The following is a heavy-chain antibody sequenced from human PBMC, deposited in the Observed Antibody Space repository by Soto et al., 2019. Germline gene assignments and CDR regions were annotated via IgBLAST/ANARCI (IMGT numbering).Heavy chain of an antibody. CDR1: GFTFISYG. D-gene: IGHD2-2*01. CDR3: ARDRIVVVPAAMNAHYYYYGMDV. V-gene: IGHV3-33*01. Sequence: GGSLRLSCAASGFTFISYGMRWFRQAPGKGLEWVGVIWYDGSNKYYADSVKGRFTISRDNSKNTLYLQMNSLRAEDTAVYYCARDRIVVVPAAMNAHYYYYGMDVWGQGTTVTVSS. J-gene: IGHJ6*02. CDR2: IWYDGSNK.